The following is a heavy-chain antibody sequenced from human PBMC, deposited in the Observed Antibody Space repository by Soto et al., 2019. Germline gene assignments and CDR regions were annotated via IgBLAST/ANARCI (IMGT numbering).Heavy chain of an antibody. CDR2: TSNSGTYT. CDR3: ARSGDNYNVLDY. CDR1: GFTVSDYY. D-gene: IGHD3-10*02. J-gene: IGHJ4*02. V-gene: IGHV3-11*06. Sequence: PGGSLRLSCAASGFTVSDYYMSWIRQAPGKGLEWLSYTSNSGTYTRYADSVKGRFSTSSDNAKNSLYLQISSLRGEATATYYCARSGDNYNVLDYWGQGTPVTVSS.